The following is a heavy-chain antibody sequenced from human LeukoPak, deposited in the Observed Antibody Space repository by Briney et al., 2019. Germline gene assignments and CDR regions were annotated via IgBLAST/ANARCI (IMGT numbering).Heavy chain of an antibody. Sequence: GGSLRLSCAASGFTFSSYEMNWVRQAPGKGLEWVSYISSSGSTIYYADSVKGRFTISRDNAKNSLYLQMNSLRAEDTAVYYCARAFWLQLNAFDIWGQGTMVTVSS. J-gene: IGHJ3*02. CDR2: ISSSGSTI. CDR3: ARAFWLQLNAFDI. V-gene: IGHV3-48*03. CDR1: GFTFSSYE. D-gene: IGHD5-24*01.